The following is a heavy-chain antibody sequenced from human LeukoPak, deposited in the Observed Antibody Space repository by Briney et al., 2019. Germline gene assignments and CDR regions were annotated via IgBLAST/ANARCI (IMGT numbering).Heavy chain of an antibody. D-gene: IGHD1-7*01. V-gene: IGHV4-59*12. CDR2: IYYSGST. CDR3: ARDPWNYGY. CDR1: GGSISSYY. J-gene: IGHJ4*02. Sequence: SETLSLTCTVSGGSISSYYWSWIRQPPGKGLEWIGYIYYSGSTNYNPSLKSRVTISVDTSKNQFSLKLSSLTAADTAVYYCARDPWNYGYWGQGTLVTVSS.